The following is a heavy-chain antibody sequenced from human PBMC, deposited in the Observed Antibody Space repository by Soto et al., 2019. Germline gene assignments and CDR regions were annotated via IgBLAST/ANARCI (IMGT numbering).Heavy chain of an antibody. J-gene: IGHJ6*02. CDR3: ARGVPFTGPTDYYYGMDV. V-gene: IGHV6-1*01. CDR2: TYYRSKWYN. Sequence: PSQTLSLTCAISVYSVSSNSAAWNWIRQSPSRGLECLGRTYYRSKWYNDYAVSVKSRITINTETSKNQFSLQLNSVTPEDTAVYYCARGVPFTGPTDYYYGMDVCGQGTTVPVSS. CDR1: VYSVSSNSAA. D-gene: IGHD1-1*01.